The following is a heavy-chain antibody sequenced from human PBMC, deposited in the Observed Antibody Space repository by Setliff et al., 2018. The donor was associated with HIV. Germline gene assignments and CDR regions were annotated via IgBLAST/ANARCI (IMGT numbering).Heavy chain of an antibody. CDR1: GGSLTGYY. Sequence: SETLSLTCTVSGGSLTGYYWSWIRQPPGKGLEWIGYIYFNGNTNLNPSLESRLTMSVGTSKNQFSLKLNSVTAADTAVYYCVREVGYFDFWGRGTLVT. CDR3: VREVGYFDF. J-gene: IGHJ2*01. CDR2: IYFNGNT. D-gene: IGHD1-26*01. V-gene: IGHV4-59*01.